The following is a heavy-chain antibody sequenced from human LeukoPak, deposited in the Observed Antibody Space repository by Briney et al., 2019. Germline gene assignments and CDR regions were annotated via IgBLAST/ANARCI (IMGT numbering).Heavy chain of an antibody. V-gene: IGHV3-30*18. CDR2: VSYDGSNK. Sequence: PGGSLRLSCAASGFTFSSYGLHWVRQAPGKGLEWVAVVSYDGSNKYYADSVKGRFTISRDNSKNTLYLQMNSLRAEDTAVYYCAKDIEGRYYYYGMDVWGQGTTVTVSS. D-gene: IGHD1-26*01. J-gene: IGHJ6*02. CDR3: AKDIEGRYYYYGMDV. CDR1: GFTFSSYG.